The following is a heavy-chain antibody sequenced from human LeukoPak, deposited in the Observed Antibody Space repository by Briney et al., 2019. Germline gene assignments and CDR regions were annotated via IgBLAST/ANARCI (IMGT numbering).Heavy chain of an antibody. CDR1: GFTFDDYA. D-gene: IGHD2-2*01. CDR2: ISWNSGSI. V-gene: IGHV3-9*01. Sequence: GGSLRLSCAASGFTFDDYAMHWVRQAPGKGLEWVSGISWNSGSIVYADSVKGRFTISRDNAKNSLYLQMNSLRAEDTAVYYCARCSSTSCYAPSYYFDYWGQGTLVTVSS. J-gene: IGHJ4*02. CDR3: ARCSSTSCYAPSYYFDY.